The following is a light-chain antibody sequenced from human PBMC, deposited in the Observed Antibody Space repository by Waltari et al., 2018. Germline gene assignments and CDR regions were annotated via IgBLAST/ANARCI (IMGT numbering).Light chain of an antibody. Sequence: QPVLTQSPSASAPLGASVQLTCTLSSGHRSTVVSWLQQCPEKGPRYLMKVNSDGSHSKGDEIPDRFSGSSSGTAPSLTISSLQSEDEADYYCQSGDHGTWVFGGGTKLTVL. CDR3: QSGDHGTWV. CDR1: SGHRSTV. CDR2: VNSDGSH. J-gene: IGLJ3*02. V-gene: IGLV4-69*01.